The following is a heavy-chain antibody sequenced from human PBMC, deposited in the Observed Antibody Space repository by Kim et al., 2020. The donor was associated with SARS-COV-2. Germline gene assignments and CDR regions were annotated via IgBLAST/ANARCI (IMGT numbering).Heavy chain of an antibody. Sequence: GSKHYADSVKGRFTICRDKAKNTVYLQMNSLRAEDTAVYYCAKDLAWFDPWGQGTQVTVSS. CDR2: GSK. J-gene: IGHJ5*02. CDR3: AKDLAWFDP. V-gene: IGHV3-23*01.